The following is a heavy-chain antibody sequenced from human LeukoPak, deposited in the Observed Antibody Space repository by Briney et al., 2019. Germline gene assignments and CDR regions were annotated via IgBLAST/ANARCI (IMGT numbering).Heavy chain of an antibody. V-gene: IGHV3-66*01. CDR1: GFTVSSNY. D-gene: IGHD4/OR15-4a*01. Sequence: GGSLRLSCAASGFTVSSNYMSWVRQAPGKGLEWVSVIYSGGSTYYADCVKGRFTISRDNSKNTLYLQMNSLRAEDTAVYYCARESASNALAYWGQGTLVTVSS. CDR2: IYSGGST. J-gene: IGHJ4*02. CDR3: ARESASNALAY.